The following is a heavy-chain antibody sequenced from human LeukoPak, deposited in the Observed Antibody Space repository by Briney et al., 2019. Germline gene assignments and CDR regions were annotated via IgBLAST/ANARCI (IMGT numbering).Heavy chain of an antibody. J-gene: IGHJ4*02. V-gene: IGHV4-34*01. Sequence: GSLRLSCAAPGFTFRSYAMSWVRQAPGKGLEWVGEINHSGRTNYNPSLKSRVTISVDTSKNQFSLKLSSVTAADTAVYYCARGVRGAADYWGQGTLVTVSS. CDR1: GFTFRSYA. CDR2: INHSGRT. D-gene: IGHD1-26*01. CDR3: ARGVRGAADY.